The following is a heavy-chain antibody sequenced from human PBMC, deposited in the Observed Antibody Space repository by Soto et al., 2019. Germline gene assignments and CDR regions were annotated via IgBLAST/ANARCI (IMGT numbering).Heavy chain of an antibody. Sequence: EVQLVEYGGGLVKPGGSLRISCAASGFTFSSYSMNWVRQDPGKGLEWVSSISSSSSYIYYADSVKGRFTISRDNAKNSLYRQMNSLRAEDTAVYYCARYHHSSSSGYYYYGMYVWGQGTTVTVSS. D-gene: IGHD6-6*01. CDR3: ARYHHSSSSGYYYYGMYV. V-gene: IGHV3-21*01. J-gene: IGHJ6*02. CDR2: ISSSSSYI. CDR1: GFTFSSYS.